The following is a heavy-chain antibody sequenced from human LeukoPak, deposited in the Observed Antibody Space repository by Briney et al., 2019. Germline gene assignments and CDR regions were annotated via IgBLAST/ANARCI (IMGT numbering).Heavy chain of an antibody. CDR2: IRFDGSNK. V-gene: IGHV3-30*02. CDR3: AKDQGFVVPAARDYYFDY. CDR1: GFTFSSYG. J-gene: IGHJ4*02. Sequence: GGSLRLSCASSGFTFSSYGIHWVRQAPGKGLEWVTVIRFDGSNKNYADSVKGRLTISRDNSKNTLHLQMNSLRPEDTAVYYCAKDQGFVVPAARDYYFDYWGQGTLVTDSS. D-gene: IGHD2-2*01.